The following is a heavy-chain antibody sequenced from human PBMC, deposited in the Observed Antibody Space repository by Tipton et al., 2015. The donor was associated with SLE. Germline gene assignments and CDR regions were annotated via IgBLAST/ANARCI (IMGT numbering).Heavy chain of an antibody. Sequence: GLVKPSETLSLTCDVSGFSISSGYYWGWIRQPPGKGLEWIGSIYQRGNSYYNPSLKSRVSVSIDAFQNQLFLRLNSVTAADTAVYYCARHDYDDNGYYSHYFDYWGQGTLVTVSS. D-gene: IGHD3-22*01. CDR3: ARHDYDDNGYYSHYFDY. CDR2: IYQRGNS. CDR1: GFSISSGYY. J-gene: IGHJ4*02. V-gene: IGHV4-38-2*01.